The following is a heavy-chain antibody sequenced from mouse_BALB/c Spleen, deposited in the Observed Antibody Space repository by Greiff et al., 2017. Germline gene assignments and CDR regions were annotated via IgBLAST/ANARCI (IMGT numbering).Heavy chain of an antibody. V-gene: IGHV1-80*01. J-gene: IGHJ3*01. Sequence: VQLQQSGAELVRPGSSVKISCKASGYAFSSYWMNWVKQRPGQGLEWIGQIYPGDGDTNYNGKFKGKATLTADKSSSTAYMQLSSLTSEDSAVYFCARRGNWDWFAYWGQGTLVTVSA. CDR1: GYAFSSYW. D-gene: IGHD4-1*01. CDR3: ARRGNWDWFAY. CDR2: IYPGDGDT.